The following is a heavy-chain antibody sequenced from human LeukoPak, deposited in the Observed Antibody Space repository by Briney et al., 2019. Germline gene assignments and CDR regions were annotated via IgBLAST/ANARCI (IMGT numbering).Heavy chain of an antibody. V-gene: IGHV4-59*08. Sequence: KSSETLSLTCTVSGGSISSYYWSWIRQPPGKGLEWIGYIYYSGSTNYNPSLKSRVTISVDTSKNQFSLKLSSVTAADTAVYYCARHLTPLTSFDIWGQGTMVTVSS. CDR1: GGSISSYY. CDR3: ARHLTPLTSFDI. D-gene: IGHD3-9*01. J-gene: IGHJ3*02. CDR2: IYYSGST.